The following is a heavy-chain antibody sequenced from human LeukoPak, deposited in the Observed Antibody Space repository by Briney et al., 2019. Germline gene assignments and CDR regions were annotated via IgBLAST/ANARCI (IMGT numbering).Heavy chain of an antibody. Sequence: PGGSLRLSCAASGFTFSSYEMNWVRQAPGKGLEWVSYISSSGSTIYYADSVKGRFTISRDNAKNSFYLQMNSLRAEDTAVYYCARVVRRSELGYWGQGTLVTVSS. D-gene: IGHD3-10*01. CDR2: ISSSGSTI. J-gene: IGHJ4*02. CDR1: GFTFSSYE. V-gene: IGHV3-48*03. CDR3: ARVVRRSELGY.